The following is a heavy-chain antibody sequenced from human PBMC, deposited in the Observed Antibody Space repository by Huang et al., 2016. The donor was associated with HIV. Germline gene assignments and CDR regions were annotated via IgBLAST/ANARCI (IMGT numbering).Heavy chain of an antibody. CDR1: GFTFSQFG. D-gene: IGHD3-3*01. Sequence: QEQLVESGGGVVRPGRSLRLSCAASGFTFSQFGMHWVRQALGEWLECVACISYDGTNKYYGDSLKGRVTVSRDNSKDTVYLQIHSLRADDTAVYYCAKDMSRFLEWVLTVGHNGLEVWGQGTLVTVSS. CDR2: ISYDGTNK. J-gene: IGHJ3*01. V-gene: IGHV3-30*18. CDR3: AKDMSRFLEWVLTVGHNGLEV.